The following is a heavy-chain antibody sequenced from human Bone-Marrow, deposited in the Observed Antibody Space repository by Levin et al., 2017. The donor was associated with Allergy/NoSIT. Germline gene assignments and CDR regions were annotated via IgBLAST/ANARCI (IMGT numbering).Heavy chain of an antibody. Sequence: SETLSLTCTVSGGSISSYYWSWIRQPPGKGLEWIGYIYYSGSTNYNPSLKSRVTISVDTSKNQFSLKLSSVTAADTAVYYCASMYYDFWSGQSLYYFDYWGQGTLVTVSS. CDR2: IYYSGST. CDR3: ASMYYDFWSGQSLYYFDY. V-gene: IGHV4-59*01. CDR1: GGSISSYY. J-gene: IGHJ4*02. D-gene: IGHD3-3*01.